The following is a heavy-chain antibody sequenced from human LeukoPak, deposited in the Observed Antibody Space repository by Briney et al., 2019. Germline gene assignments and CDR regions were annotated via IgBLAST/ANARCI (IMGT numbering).Heavy chain of an antibody. Sequence: ASVKVSCKVSRYTLTELSMHWVRQAPGKGLEWMGGFDPEDGETIYAQKFQGRVTMTEDTSTDTAYMELSSLRSEDTAVYYCATDLSSGGELLRVDAFDIWGQGTMVTVSS. CDR1: RYTLTELS. J-gene: IGHJ3*02. D-gene: IGHD1-26*01. V-gene: IGHV1-24*01. CDR3: ATDLSSGGELLRVDAFDI. CDR2: FDPEDGET.